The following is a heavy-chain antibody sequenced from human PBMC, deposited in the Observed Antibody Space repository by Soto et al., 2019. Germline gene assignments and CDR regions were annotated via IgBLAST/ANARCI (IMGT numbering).Heavy chain of an antibody. CDR2: VYHSGTT. CDR3: AVPARGDFDY. D-gene: IGHD2-2*01. J-gene: IGHJ4*02. Sequence: PSETLSLTCAVSGASIGTNNWWSWVRQPPGKGLEWIGEVYHSGTTNCNPSLKSRVTISIDKSKNQFSLTLTSMTAADTALYYCAVPARGDFDYWSQGTLVTVSS. CDR1: GASIGTNNW. V-gene: IGHV4-4*02.